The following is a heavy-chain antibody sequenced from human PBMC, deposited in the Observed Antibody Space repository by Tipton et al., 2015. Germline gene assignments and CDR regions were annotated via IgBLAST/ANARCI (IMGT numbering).Heavy chain of an antibody. CDR2: MHESGGA. CDR3: ARDLEHGMDV. V-gene: IGHV4-38-2*02. D-gene: IGHD5-24*01. CDR1: GYFISSGHY. J-gene: IGHJ6*02. Sequence: LRLSCSVSGYFISSGHYWGWIRQIPGKGLEWIASMHESGGAYYNPTLASRVTISVDTSKTQFSLKMSSVTAADTAVYFCARDLEHGMDVWGQGTTVTVSS.